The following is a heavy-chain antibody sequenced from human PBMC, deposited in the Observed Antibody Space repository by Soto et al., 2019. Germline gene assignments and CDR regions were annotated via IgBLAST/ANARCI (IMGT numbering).Heavy chain of an antibody. CDR2: INDYGTTI. CDR3: ARGGPEPFDS. Sequence: PGGSLRLSCAGSGFHLGSYWIHWVRQAPWKGLVWVSRINDYGTTINYAASVEGRFTISRDDAEREVYLQRNNLGAEDTAVYYCARGGPEPFDSWGQGALVPVSS. J-gene: IGHJ5*01. CDR1: GFHLGSYW. V-gene: IGHV3-74*01. D-gene: IGHD1-1*01.